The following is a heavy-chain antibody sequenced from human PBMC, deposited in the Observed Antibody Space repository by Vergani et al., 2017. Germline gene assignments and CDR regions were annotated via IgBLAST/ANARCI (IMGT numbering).Heavy chain of an antibody. V-gene: IGHV3-21*01. CDR3: ARXGTMVTKSNYGMDV. D-gene: IGHD5-18*01. CDR2: ISSSSSYI. Sequence: EVQLVESGGGLVKPGGSLRLSCAASGFTFSSYSMNWVRQAPGKGLEWVSSISSSSSYIYYADSVKGRFTISRDNAKNSLYLQMNSLRAEDTAVYYCARXGTMVTKSNYGMDVWGQGTTVTVSS. J-gene: IGHJ6*02. CDR1: GFTFSSYS.